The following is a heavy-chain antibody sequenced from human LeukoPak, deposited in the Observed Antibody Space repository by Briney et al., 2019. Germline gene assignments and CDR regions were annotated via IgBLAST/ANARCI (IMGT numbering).Heavy chain of an antibody. V-gene: IGHV3-48*01. Sequence: GGSLRLSCAASGFTFSSYSMNWVRQAPGKGLEWVSYISSSSSTIYYADSVKGRFTISRDNAKNSLYLQMNSLRAEDTAVYYCARDRYDFWSGYFPTLFDYWGQGTLVTVSS. CDR2: ISSSSSTI. CDR1: GFTFSSYS. J-gene: IGHJ4*02. CDR3: ARDRYDFWSGYFPTLFDY. D-gene: IGHD3-3*01.